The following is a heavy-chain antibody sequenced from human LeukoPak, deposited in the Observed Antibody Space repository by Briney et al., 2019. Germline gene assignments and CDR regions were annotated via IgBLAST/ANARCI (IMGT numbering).Heavy chain of an antibody. CDR2: ISGSGGST. J-gene: IGHJ4*02. Sequence: PGGSLRLSCAASGFTFSSYAMSWVRQAPGRGLEWVSAISGSGGSTYYTDSVKGRFTISRDNSKNTLYLQMNSLRAEDTAVYYCAKGKFSSSSNYFDYWGQGTLVTVSS. CDR1: GFTFSSYA. CDR3: AKGKFSSSSNYFDY. D-gene: IGHD6-6*01. V-gene: IGHV3-23*01.